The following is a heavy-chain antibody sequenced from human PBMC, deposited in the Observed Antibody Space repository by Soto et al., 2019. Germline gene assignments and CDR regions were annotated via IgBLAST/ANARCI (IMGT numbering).Heavy chain of an antibody. CDR3: ARLGGVWGGVLYYGMDV. V-gene: IGHV5-51*01. J-gene: IGHJ6*02. CDR1: GYSFTSYW. D-gene: IGHD2-8*01. Sequence: PGESLKISCKGSGYSFTSYWIGWVRQMPGKGLEWMGIIYPGDSDTRYSPSFQGQVTISADKSISTAYLRWSSLKASDTALYYCARLGGVWGGVLYYGMDVWGQGTTVTVSS. CDR2: IYPGDSDT.